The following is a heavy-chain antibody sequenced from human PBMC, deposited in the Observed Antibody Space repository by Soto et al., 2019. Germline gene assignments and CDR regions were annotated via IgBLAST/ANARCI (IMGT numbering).Heavy chain of an antibody. D-gene: IGHD6-6*01. CDR3: ARAQYRSSCHFDD. V-gene: IGHV4-31*03. CDR2: IYYSGST. J-gene: IGHJ4*02. Sequence: SETLSLTCTVSGGSISSGGYYWSWIRQHPGKGLEWIGYIYYSGSTYYNPSLKSRVTISVDTSKNQFSLKLSSVTAADTAVYYGARAQYRSSCHFDDWGQGTLVPVSS. CDR1: GGSISSGGYY.